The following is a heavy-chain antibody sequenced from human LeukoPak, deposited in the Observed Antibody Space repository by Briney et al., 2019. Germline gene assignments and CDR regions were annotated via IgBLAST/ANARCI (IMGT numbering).Heavy chain of an antibody. D-gene: IGHD6-19*01. CDR2: ISAYNGST. J-gene: IGHJ6*02. CDR1: GYTFTSYG. V-gene: IGHV1-18*01. Sequence: ASVKVSCKASGYTFTSYGISWVRQAPGQGLEWMGWISAYNGSTNYAQKLQGRVTMTTDTSTSTAYMELRSLRSDDTAVYYCARDAGEEQWLEYDMDVWGQGTTVTVSS. CDR3: ARDAGEEQWLEYDMDV.